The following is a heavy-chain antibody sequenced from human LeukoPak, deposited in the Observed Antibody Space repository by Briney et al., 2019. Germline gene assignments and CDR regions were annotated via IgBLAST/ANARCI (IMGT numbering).Heavy chain of an antibody. CDR2: ISWNSGSI. V-gene: IGHV3-9*03. D-gene: IGHD5-24*01. J-gene: IGHJ3*02. Sequence: GGSLRLSCAASGFTFDDYAMHWVRQAPGKGLEWVSGISWNSGSIGYADSVKGRFTISRDNAKNSLYLQMNSLRAEDMALYYCAKSRRWLLEFLAFDIWGQGTMVTVSS. CDR1: GFTFDDYA. CDR3: AKSRRWLLEFLAFDI.